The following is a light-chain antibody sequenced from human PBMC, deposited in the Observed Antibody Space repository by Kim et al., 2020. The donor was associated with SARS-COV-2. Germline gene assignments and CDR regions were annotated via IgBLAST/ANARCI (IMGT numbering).Light chain of an antibody. Sequence: SVVTRESATPPRRPSQGVSSYLALDQQKPGQTPRLLFYGASTRAAGTPARCSGSGSGTGFTLTISSLQAEDFVVYYCKQYNNWPTFGQGTKVEIK. CDR2: GAS. CDR3: KQYNNWPT. CDR1: QGVSSY. V-gene: IGKV3-15*01. J-gene: IGKJ1*01.